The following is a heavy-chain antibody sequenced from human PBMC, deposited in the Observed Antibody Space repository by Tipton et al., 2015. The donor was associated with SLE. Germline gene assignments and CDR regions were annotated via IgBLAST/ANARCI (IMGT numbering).Heavy chain of an antibody. CDR1: GFTFNSYW. V-gene: IGHV3-74*01. D-gene: IGHD2-8*02. Sequence: SLRLSCPASGFTFNSYWMNWVRQVPGKGLVWVSRINSDGSTTTYADSVKGRFTISRDNAKNTLYLYMNSLRAEDTAVYYCARGYWDYSDYWGQGTLVTVSS. CDR2: INSDGSTT. J-gene: IGHJ4*02. CDR3: ARGYWDYSDY.